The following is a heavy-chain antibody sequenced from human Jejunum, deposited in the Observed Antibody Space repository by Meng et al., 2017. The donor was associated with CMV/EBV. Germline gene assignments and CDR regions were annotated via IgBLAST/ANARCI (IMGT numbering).Heavy chain of an antibody. Sequence: YVFSRYWIGWVRQTPEKGLEWIGIIYPSDSETRYSPSFQGQVTISADKSISTAYLQWSSLKASDTAIYYCVRGRAAALRVLDWFVDVWGQGTTVTVSS. CDR3: VRGRAAALRVLDWFVDV. V-gene: IGHV5-51*01. CDR2: IYPSDSET. D-gene: IGHD3-9*01. J-gene: IGHJ6*02. CDR1: YVFSRYW.